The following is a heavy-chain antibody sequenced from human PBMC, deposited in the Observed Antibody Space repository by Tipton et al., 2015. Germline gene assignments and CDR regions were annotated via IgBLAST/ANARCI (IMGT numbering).Heavy chain of an antibody. CDR1: GGTFNNYA. CDR2: IIPILGQP. Sequence: QSGAEVKKPGSSVKVSCKTSGGTFNNYAISWLRLAPGQGLEWMGGIIPILGQPNYAQKFQGRVTIDADDSTSTAYMELSSLRSEDTAVYYCARESETIPLVIAGGAFDIWGQGTMVTVSS. V-gene: IGHV1-69*01. J-gene: IGHJ3*02. CDR3: ARESETIPLVIAGGAFDI. D-gene: IGHD2/OR15-2a*01.